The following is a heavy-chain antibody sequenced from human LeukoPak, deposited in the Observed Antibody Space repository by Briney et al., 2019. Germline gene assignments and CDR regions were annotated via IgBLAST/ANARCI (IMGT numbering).Heavy chain of an antibody. CDR1: GGTFSSYA. Sequence: ASVKVSCKASGGTFSSYAISWVRQAPGQGLEWMGGIIPILGIANYAQKFQGRVTMTEDTSTDTAYMELSSLRSEDTAVYYCAADPGIAAAGTPYYFDYWGQGTLVTVSS. V-gene: IGHV1-69*04. J-gene: IGHJ4*02. D-gene: IGHD6-13*01. CDR3: AADPGIAAAGTPYYFDY. CDR2: IIPILGIA.